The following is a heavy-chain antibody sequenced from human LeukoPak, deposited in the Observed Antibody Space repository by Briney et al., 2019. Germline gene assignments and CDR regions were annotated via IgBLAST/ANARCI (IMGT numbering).Heavy chain of an antibody. CDR3: ARDPYTSSSWYRGRANNWFDP. J-gene: IGHJ5*02. CDR1: GYTFTTYP. D-gene: IGHD6-13*01. V-gene: IGHV7-4-1*02. CDR2: INTNTGNP. Sequence: ASVRVSCKASGYTFTTYPMNWVRQAPGQGLEWMGWINTNTGNPTYAQGFTGRFVFSLDTSVSTAYLQISSLKADDTAVYYCARDPYTSSSWYRGRANNWFDPWGQGTLVTVSS.